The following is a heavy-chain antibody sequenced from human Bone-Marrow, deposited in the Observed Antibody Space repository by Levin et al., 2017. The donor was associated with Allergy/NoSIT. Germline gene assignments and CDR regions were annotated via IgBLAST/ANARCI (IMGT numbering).Heavy chain of an antibody. CDR3: ARDYRDSGGSDY. CDR2: IHPNNGAT. Sequence: ASVKVSCKASGFTFSGYYIHWVRQAPGQGLQWMGWIHPNNGATNYAQQFLGRVTLTRDNSISTAYMQISRLTSDDTAVYYCARDYRDSGGSDYWGQGSLVSVSS. D-gene: IGHD3-22*01. V-gene: IGHV1-2*02. CDR1: GFTFSGYY. J-gene: IGHJ4*02.